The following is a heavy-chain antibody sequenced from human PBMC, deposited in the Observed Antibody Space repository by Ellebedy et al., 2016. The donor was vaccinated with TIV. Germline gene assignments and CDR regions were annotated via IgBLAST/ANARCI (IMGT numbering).Heavy chain of an antibody. J-gene: IGHJ3*02. CDR1: GFSFRSYW. Sequence: GGSLRLSCAASGFSFRSYWMSWVRQAPGKGLEWVANMRDEGSEKNYVESVRGRFTISRDNAKNSLYLHMNILRAEDTAVYYCATDGSYGDYLSPTHAFVIWGQGTVVTVSS. CDR3: ATDGSYGDYLSPTHAFVI. CDR2: MRDEGSEK. D-gene: IGHD4-17*01. V-gene: IGHV3-7*01.